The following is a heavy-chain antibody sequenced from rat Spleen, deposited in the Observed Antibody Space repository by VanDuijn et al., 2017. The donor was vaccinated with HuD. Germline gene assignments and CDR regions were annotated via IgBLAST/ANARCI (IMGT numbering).Heavy chain of an antibody. Sequence: QVQLKESGPGLVQPSQTLSLTCTVSGFSLTSYHVSWVRQPPGKGLEWIAAISSGGSTYFHSVLKSRLSISRDTSKSQVFLKMNSLQTEDTATYYCARTYRYKIDYWGQGVMVTVSS. CDR3: ARTYRYKIDY. J-gene: IGHJ2*01. D-gene: IGHD1-5*01. V-gene: IGHV2-6*01. CDR1: GFSLTSYH. CDR2: ISSGGST.